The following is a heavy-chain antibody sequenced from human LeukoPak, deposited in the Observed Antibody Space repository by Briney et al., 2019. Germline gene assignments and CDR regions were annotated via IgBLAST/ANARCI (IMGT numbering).Heavy chain of an antibody. Sequence: ASVKVSCKASGYTFTSYGISWVRQAPGQGLEWMGWISAYNGNTNYAQKLQGRVTMTTDTSTSTAYMELRSLRSDDTAEYYCARETPLSGYSYGYGGYYYYYMDVWGKGTTVTVSS. J-gene: IGHJ6*03. CDR1: GYTFTSYG. CDR2: ISAYNGNT. CDR3: ARETPLSGYSYGYGGYYYYYMDV. V-gene: IGHV1-18*01. D-gene: IGHD5-18*01.